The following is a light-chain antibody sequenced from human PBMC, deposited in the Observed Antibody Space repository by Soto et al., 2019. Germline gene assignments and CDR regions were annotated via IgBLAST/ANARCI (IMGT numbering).Light chain of an antibody. CDR3: QQTYSTLSLT. J-gene: IGKJ5*01. CDR1: ESIARH. CDR2: AAS. Sequence: DIQMTQSPSSLSASVGDRVTITCRASESIARHLNWYQQKPGKAPKLLIYAASSLQNGVPSRFRGGGSGTDFTLTINNLQPEDFAAYYCQQTYSTLSLTFGQGTRLQMK. V-gene: IGKV1-39*01.